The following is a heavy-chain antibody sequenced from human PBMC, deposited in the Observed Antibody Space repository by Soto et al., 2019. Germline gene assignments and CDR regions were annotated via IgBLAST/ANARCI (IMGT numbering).Heavy chain of an antibody. CDR1: GYTFTSYA. J-gene: IGHJ6*02. CDR3: ARTVRYYYGMDV. Sequence: QVQLVQSGAEVKKPGASVKVSCKASGYTFTSYAMHWVRQAPGQRLEWMGWINAGNGNTKYSQKFQGRVTITRDTSASTAYMELSSLRSEDTAVYYRARTVRYYYGMDVWGQGTTVTVSS. V-gene: IGHV1-3*01. D-gene: IGHD3-10*01. CDR2: INAGNGNT.